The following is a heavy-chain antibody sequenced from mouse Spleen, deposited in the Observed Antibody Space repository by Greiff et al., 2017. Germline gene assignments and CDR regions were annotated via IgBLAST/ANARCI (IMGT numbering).Heavy chain of an antibody. Sequence: DVKLVESGGGLVQPGGSLKLSCAASGFTFSSYGMSWVRQTPDKRLEWVATISSGGSYTYYPDSVKGRFTISRDNARNTLYLQMSSLRSEDTALYYCARRGYGNQAWFAYWGQGTLVTVSA. D-gene: IGHD2-1*01. V-gene: IGHV5-9*02. J-gene: IGHJ3*01. CDR2: ISSGGSYT. CDR1: GFTFSSYG. CDR3: ARRGYGNQAWFAY.